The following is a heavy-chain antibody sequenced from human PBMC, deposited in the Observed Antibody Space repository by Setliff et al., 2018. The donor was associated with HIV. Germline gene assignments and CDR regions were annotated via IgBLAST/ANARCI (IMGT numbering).Heavy chain of an antibody. J-gene: IGHJ4*02. CDR3: ARQLSNSLEC. Sequence: ASVKVSCKASGFTFSDYYIHWVRQAPGQGPEWMGWISPYDLSERTSQRFRGRVTMTRDTSINTAYMELSGLRSDDTAVYYCARQLSNSLECWGQGTPVTVSS. D-gene: IGHD1-1*01. CDR2: ISPYDLSE. CDR1: GFTFSDYY. V-gene: IGHV1-2*02.